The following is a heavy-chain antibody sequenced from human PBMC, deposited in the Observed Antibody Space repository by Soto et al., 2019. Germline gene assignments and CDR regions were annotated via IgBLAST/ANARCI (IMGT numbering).Heavy chain of an antibody. V-gene: IGHV1-18*01. CDR3: ARDRGSGSYYLGPYYFDY. CDR2: ITPYTGNT. D-gene: IGHD1-26*01. Sequence: ASVKVSCKSSGYTFSDYGFSWLRQGPGQGLEWMGWITPYTGNTNFAQKFQGRVTMSTDRFTSTAYMDLRSLTSDDTAVYYCARDRGSGSYYLGPYYFDYWGQGTLVTVSS. J-gene: IGHJ4*02. CDR1: GYTFSDYG.